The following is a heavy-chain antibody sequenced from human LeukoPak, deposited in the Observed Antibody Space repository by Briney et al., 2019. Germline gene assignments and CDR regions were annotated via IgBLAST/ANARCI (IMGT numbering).Heavy chain of an antibody. CDR3: ARDHGASTYCGGDCYRNDAFDI. D-gene: IGHD2-21*02. V-gene: IGHV3-21*01. CDR2: ISSSSSYI. Sequence: GGSLRLSCAASGFTFSSHSMNWVRQAPGKGLEWVSSISSSSSYIYYADSVKGRFTISRDNAKNSLYPQMNSLGAEDTAVHYCARDHGASTYCGGDCYRNDAFDIWGQGTMVTVSS. J-gene: IGHJ3*02. CDR1: GFTFSSHS.